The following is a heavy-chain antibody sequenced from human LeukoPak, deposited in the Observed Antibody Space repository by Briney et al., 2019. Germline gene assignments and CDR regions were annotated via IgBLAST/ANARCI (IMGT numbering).Heavy chain of an antibody. V-gene: IGHV1-8*03. Sequence: ASVKVSCKASGYTFTSYDINWVRQATGQGLVWMGWMNPNSGNTGYAQKFRGRVTITRNTSISTAYMELSSLRSEDTAVYYCARGRKLVVVPAAPRKEYYYYMDVWGKGTTVTVSS. J-gene: IGHJ6*03. CDR1: GYTFTSYD. CDR2: MNPNSGNT. CDR3: ARGRKLVVVPAAPRKEYYYYMDV. D-gene: IGHD2-2*01.